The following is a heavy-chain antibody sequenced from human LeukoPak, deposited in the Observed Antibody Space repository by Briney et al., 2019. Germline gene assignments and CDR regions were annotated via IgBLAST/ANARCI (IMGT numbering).Heavy chain of an antibody. CDR3: ARGKTLLPAAIGYYYYYMDV. D-gene: IGHD2-2*01. V-gene: IGHV4-59*01. CDR2: IYYSGST. CDR1: GGSISSYY. Sequence: PSETLSLTCTVFGGSISSYYWSWIRQPPGKGLEWIGYIYYSGSTNYNPSLKSRVTISVDTSKNQFSLKLSSVTAADTAVYYCARGKTLLPAAIGYYYYYMDVWGKGTTVTVSS. J-gene: IGHJ6*03.